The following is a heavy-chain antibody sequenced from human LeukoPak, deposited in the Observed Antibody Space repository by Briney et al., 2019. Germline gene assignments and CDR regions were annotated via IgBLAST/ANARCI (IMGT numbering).Heavy chain of an antibody. J-gene: IGHJ1*01. CDR3: AKMSSGYYFTLEYFQH. Sequence: QPGGSLRLSCAASGFPFSSYAMSWVRQAPGKGLEWVSAISGSGGSTYYADSVKGRFTISRDNSKNTLYLQMNSLRAEDTAVYYCAKMSSGYYFTLEYFQHWGQGTLVTVSS. CDR1: GFPFSSYA. D-gene: IGHD3-22*01. V-gene: IGHV3-23*01. CDR2: ISGSGGST.